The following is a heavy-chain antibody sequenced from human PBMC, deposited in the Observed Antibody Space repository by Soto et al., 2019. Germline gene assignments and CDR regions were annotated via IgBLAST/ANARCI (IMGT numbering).Heavy chain of an antibody. J-gene: IGHJ4*02. CDR2: IIPIFGTA. CDR3: ASEDTAMVMRN. Sequence: ASVKVSCKASGGTFSSYAISWVRQAPGQGLEWMGGIIPIFGTANYAQKFQGRVTITADESTSTAYMELSSLRSEDTAVYYCASEDTAMVMRNWGQGTLVTVSS. CDR1: GGTFSSYA. D-gene: IGHD5-18*01. V-gene: IGHV1-69*13.